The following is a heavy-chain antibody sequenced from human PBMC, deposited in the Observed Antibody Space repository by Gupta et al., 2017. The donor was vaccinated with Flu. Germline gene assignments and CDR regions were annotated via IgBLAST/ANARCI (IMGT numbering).Heavy chain of an antibody. CDR1: GFTFSSYA. CDR3: AKLEGYDSYYGMDV. J-gene: IGHJ6*02. CDR2: ISGYGSVT. Sequence: EVQLLESGGGLVQPGGSLRLSCAASGFTFSSYAMSWVRQAPGKGLEWVSAISGYGSVTYYADSVKGRFTISRDNSKNTLFLQMNSLRAEDTAVYYCAKLEGYDSYYGMDVWGQGTTVTVYS. D-gene: IGHD3-3*01. V-gene: IGHV3-23*01.